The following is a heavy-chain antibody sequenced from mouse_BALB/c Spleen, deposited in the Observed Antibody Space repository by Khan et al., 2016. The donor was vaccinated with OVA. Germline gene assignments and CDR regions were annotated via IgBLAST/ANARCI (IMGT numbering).Heavy chain of an antibody. CDR2: ISSGSSTI. J-gene: IGHJ2*01. D-gene: IGHD2-3*01. CDR1: GFTFSGFG. Sequence: EVQLVESGGGLVQPGGSRKLSCAASGFTFSGFGMHWVRQAPEKGLEWVAYISSGSSTIYYADTVKGRFTISRDNPKNTLFLHMTSLRSEDTAMYFCARTGYYYCDYWGQGTTLTVSS. CDR3: ARTGYYYCDY. V-gene: IGHV5-17*02.